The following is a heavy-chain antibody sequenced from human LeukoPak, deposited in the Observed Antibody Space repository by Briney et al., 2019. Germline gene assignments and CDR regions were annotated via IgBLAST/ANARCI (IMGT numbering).Heavy chain of an antibody. CDR2: IYYSGST. Sequence: SETLSLTCTVSGGSISSGGYYWGWIRQHPGKGLEWIGYIYYSGSTYYNPSLKSRVTISVDTSKNQFSLKLSSVTAADTAVYYCARDRASGIVVPTRYFDLWGRGTLVTVSS. CDR1: GGSISSGGYY. J-gene: IGHJ2*01. CDR3: ARDRASGIVVPTRYFDL. D-gene: IGHD3-22*01. V-gene: IGHV4-31*03.